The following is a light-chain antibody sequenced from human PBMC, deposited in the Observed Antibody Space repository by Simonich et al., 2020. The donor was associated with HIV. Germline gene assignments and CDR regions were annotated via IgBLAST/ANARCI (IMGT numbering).Light chain of an antibody. V-gene: IGKV3-15*01. J-gene: IGKJ1*01. Sequence: ELVMTQSPATLSVSPGERATLPCRASQSGSSTLAWYQQKPGQAPRLLIYGASTRATCIPARFIGSGSGTEFTLTISSLQSEEFAVYYCQQYNNWPPWTFGQGTKVEIK. CDR1: QSGSST. CDR2: GAS. CDR3: QQYNNWPPWT.